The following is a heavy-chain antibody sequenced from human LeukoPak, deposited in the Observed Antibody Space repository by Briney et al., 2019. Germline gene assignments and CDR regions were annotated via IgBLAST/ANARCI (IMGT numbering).Heavy chain of an antibody. D-gene: IGHD3-22*01. J-gene: IGHJ4*02. CDR1: GFTFSSYG. CDR3: ASSVDYYDSSGYYYGAVY. CDR2: ISGSGGST. Sequence: GGSLRLSCAASGFTFSSYGMSWVRQAPGKGLEWVSAISGSGGSTYYADSVKGRFTISRDNSKNTLYLQMNSLRAEDTAVYYCASSVDYYDSSGYYYGAVYWGQGTLVTVSS. V-gene: IGHV3-23*01.